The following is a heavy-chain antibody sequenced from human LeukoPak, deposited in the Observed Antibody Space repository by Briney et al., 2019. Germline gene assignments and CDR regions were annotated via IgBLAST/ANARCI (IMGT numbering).Heavy chain of an antibody. CDR1: GFTFSSYA. V-gene: IGHV3-30-3*01. CDR3: AREATGGFDP. J-gene: IGHJ5*02. CDR2: ISYDGSNK. Sequence: GGSLRLSCAASGFTFSSYAMHWVRQAPGKGLEWVAVISYDGSNKYYADSVKGRFTISRDNSKNTLYLQMNSLRAEDTAVYYCAREATGGFDPWGQEPWSPSPQ.